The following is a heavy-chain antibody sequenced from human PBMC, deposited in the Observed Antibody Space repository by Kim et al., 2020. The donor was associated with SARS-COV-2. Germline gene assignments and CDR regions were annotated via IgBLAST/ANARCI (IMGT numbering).Heavy chain of an antibody. Sequence: DYAAPVKGRFTISRDDSKNTLYLQMNSLKTEDTAVYYCTTDLFDYGDSDYWGQGTLVTVSS. D-gene: IGHD4-17*01. J-gene: IGHJ4*02. CDR3: TTDLFDYGDSDY. V-gene: IGHV3-15*01.